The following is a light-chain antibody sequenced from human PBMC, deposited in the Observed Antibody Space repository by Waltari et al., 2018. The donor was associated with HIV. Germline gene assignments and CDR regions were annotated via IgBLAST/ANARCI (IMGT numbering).Light chain of an antibody. V-gene: IGKV1-39*01. Sequence: DIQMTQSPSSLSASVGDRVTITCRASQNITTFLNWYQQKSGKAPKRPVYAASNLQSGIPSRFSGSGSGTHFTLTLGSLQPEDFATYYCQQSASTPFTFGPGTKVDMK. J-gene: IGKJ3*01. CDR1: QNITTF. CDR2: AAS. CDR3: QQSASTPFT.